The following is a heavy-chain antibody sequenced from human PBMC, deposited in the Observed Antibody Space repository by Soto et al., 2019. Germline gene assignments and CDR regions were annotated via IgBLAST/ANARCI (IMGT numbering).Heavy chain of an antibody. V-gene: IGHV3-7*01. CDR2: IKQDGSEK. CDR1: GFTFSSYW. J-gene: IGHJ3*02. D-gene: IGHD3-3*01. Sequence: EVQLVESGGGLVQPGGSLRLSCAASGFTFSSYWMSWVRQAPGKGLEWVANIKQDGSEKYYVDSVKGRFTISRDNAKNSLYLQMNSLRAEDTAVYYCARDRDYYDFWSDYYFQDAFDIWGQGTMVTVSS. CDR3: ARDRDYYDFWSDYYFQDAFDI.